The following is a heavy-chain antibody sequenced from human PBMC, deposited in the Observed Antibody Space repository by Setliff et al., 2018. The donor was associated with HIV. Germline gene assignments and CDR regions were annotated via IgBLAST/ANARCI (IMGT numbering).Heavy chain of an antibody. CDR1: GYTFTSYH. CDR3: ARDLSISNPYYDILTGPGVY. CDR2: INPSGGST. J-gene: IGHJ4*02. V-gene: IGHV1-46*01. Sequence: VKVSCKASGYTFTSYHMYWVRQAPGQGLEWMGAINPSGGSTRYAQKFQGRVTMTRDTSTSTVYMELSSLRSEDTAVYYCARDLSISNPYYDILTGPGVYWGQGTLVTVLL. D-gene: IGHD3-9*01.